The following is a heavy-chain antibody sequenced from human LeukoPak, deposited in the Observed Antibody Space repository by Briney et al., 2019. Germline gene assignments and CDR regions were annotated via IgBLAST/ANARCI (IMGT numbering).Heavy chain of an antibody. CDR3: ATSRGSGSYLAFDY. Sequence: GGSLRLSCAASGFTLSSYWMHWVRQAPGKGLVWVSRINSDGSSTSYADSVKGRFTISRDNAKNTLYLQMNSLRAEDTAVYYCATSRGSGSYLAFDYWGQGTLVTVSS. CDR1: GFTLSSYW. CDR2: INSDGSST. J-gene: IGHJ4*02. V-gene: IGHV3-74*01. D-gene: IGHD1-26*01.